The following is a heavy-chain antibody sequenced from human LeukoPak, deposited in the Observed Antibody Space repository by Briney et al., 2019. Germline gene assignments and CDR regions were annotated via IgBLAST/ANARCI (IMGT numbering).Heavy chain of an antibody. CDR1: GFTVSSNY. CDR2: IYSGGSP. CDR3: VKGRYDSGSYYFDY. Sequence: GGSLRLSCAASGFTVSSNYMSWVRRAPGKGLEGVSVIYSGGSPYYADSVKGRFIISRDISKNTLYLQMNSLRAEDTAVYYCVKGRYDSGSYYFDYWGQGTLVTVSS. V-gene: IGHV3-66*01. D-gene: IGHD3-10*01. J-gene: IGHJ4*02.